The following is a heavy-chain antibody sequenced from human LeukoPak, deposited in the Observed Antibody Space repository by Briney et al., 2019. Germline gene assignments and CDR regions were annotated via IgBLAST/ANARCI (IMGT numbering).Heavy chain of an antibody. J-gene: IGHJ4*02. CDR1: GHTLKDLS. Sequence: GASVKVSCKAFGHTLKDLSIHWVRQAPGKGLEWLGGFDPEDDERMYAPKFQGRVTVTEDNSIDTAYMELTSLSPDDTGVYYCSTETAGNYWGQGTLVTVSS. CDR2: FDPEDDER. V-gene: IGHV1-24*01. CDR3: STETAGNY.